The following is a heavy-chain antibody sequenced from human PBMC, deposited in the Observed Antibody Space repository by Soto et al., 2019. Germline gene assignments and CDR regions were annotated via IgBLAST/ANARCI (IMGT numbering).Heavy chain of an antibody. CDR3: AKAACTSSTCYSPDR. CDR2: ISASGGTT. Sequence: QPGGSLRLSCAASGFTLSSYAMSWVRQAPGKGLEWLSFISASGGTTHYADSVKGRFTISRDNSKNTLLLQMNSLRAEDTALYYCAKAACTSSTCYSPDRWGQGTQVTVS. J-gene: IGHJ4*02. V-gene: IGHV3-23*01. CDR1: GFTLSSYA. D-gene: IGHD2-15*01.